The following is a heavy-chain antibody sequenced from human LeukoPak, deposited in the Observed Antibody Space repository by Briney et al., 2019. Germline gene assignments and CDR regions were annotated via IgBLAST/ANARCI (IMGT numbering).Heavy chain of an antibody. Sequence: ASVKVSCKASGYTFTSYGISWLRQAPGQGLEWMGWISAYNGNTNYAQKLQGRVTMTTDTSTSTAYMELRSLRSDDTAVYYCARVEDIVVVPDYWGQGTLVTVSS. CDR3: ARVEDIVVVPDY. CDR2: ISAYNGNT. CDR1: GYTFTSYG. J-gene: IGHJ4*02. V-gene: IGHV1-18*01. D-gene: IGHD2-2*01.